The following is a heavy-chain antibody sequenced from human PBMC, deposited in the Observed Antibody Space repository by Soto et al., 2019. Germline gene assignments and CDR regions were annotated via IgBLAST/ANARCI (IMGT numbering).Heavy chain of an antibody. CDR1: GFTFSSYS. Sequence: GGSLRLSCAASGFTFSSYSMNWVRQAPGKGLEWGSSISSSSSYIYYADSVKGRFTISRDNAKNSLYLQMNSLRAEDTAVYYCARDLRSTRTPNYYGMDVWGQGTTVTVSS. D-gene: IGHD1-1*01. CDR3: ARDLRSTRTPNYYGMDV. J-gene: IGHJ6*02. CDR2: ISSSSSYI. V-gene: IGHV3-21*01.